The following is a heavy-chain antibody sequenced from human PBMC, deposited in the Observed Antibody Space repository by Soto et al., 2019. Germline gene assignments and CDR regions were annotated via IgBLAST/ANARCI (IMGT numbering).Heavy chain of an antibody. CDR1: GGTFSSYA. V-gene: IGHV1-69*01. J-gene: IGHJ3*02. Sequence: QVQLVQSGAEVKKPGSSVKVSCKASGGTFSSYAISWVRQAPGQGLEWMGGIIPIFGTANYAQKFQGRVTTTADESTSTAYRDLSSLRSEDTAVYYCAGLRALVVVAVTGALDIWGQGTMVTVSS. D-gene: IGHD2-15*01. CDR2: IIPIFGTA. CDR3: AGLRALVVVAVTGALDI.